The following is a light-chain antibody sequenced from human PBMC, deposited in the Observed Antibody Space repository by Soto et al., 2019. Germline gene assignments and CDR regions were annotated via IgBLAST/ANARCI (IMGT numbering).Light chain of an antibody. V-gene: IGLV2-14*01. J-gene: IGLJ1*01. Sequence: QSALTQPASVSGSPGQSITISCTGTSSDVGGYNYVSWYQQHPGKAPKLMIYEVSNRPSGVSNRFSGSKSGNTASLTTSGLQAEDEDDYYCSSYTSSSTLVFGTGTKVTV. CDR2: EVS. CDR1: SSDVGGYNY. CDR3: SSYTSSSTLV.